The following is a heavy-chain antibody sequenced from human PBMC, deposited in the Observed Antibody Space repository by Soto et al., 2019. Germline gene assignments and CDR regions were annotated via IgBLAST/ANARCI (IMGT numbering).Heavy chain of an antibody. CDR3: ARGVFRYSGSYLDYYYYGIDV. Sequence: SVKVSCKASADTFTGYTVTWVRQAPGQGLEWVGRVIPIRGGSNFAQKFQGRVTMTGDKSISTAYMELTGLRSEDTAVYYCARGVFRYSGSYLDYYYYGIDVWGQGTTVTVSS. J-gene: IGHJ6*02. CDR1: ADTFTGYT. CDR2: VIPIRGGS. V-gene: IGHV1-69*08. D-gene: IGHD1-26*01.